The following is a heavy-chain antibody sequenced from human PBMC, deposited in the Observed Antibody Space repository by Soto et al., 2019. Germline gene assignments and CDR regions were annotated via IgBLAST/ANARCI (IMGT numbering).Heavy chain of an antibody. V-gene: IGHV4-34*01. Sequence: SETLSLTCAVYGGSFSGYYWSWIRQPPGKGLEWIGEINHSGSTNYNPSLKSRVTISVDTSKNQFSLKLSSVTAADTAVYYCERGQRKYSSIQNVEDYSYMDVRGKGTTVTVS. CDR1: GGSFSGYY. CDR2: INHSGST. J-gene: IGHJ6*03. CDR3: ERGQRKYSSIQNVEDYSYMDV. D-gene: IGHD6-13*01.